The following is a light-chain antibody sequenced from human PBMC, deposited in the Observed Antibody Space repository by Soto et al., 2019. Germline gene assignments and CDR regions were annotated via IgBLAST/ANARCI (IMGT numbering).Light chain of an antibody. V-gene: IGLV2-14*01. CDR2: DVS. J-gene: IGLJ2*01. CDR3: SSYTSSNTLV. Sequence: QPVLTQPASVSGSPGQSITISCTGTSSDVGGSNYVSWYQQHPGKAPKLMIYDVSNRPSGVSNRFSGSKSGNTASLTISGLRAEDEADYYCSSYTSSNTLVFGGGTKLTVL. CDR1: SSDVGGSNY.